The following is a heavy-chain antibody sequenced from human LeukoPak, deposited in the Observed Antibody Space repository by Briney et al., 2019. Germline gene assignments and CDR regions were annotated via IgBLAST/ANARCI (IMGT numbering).Heavy chain of an antibody. CDR1: GFTFSNYW. CDR2: IWYDGSNK. J-gene: IGHJ6*02. Sequence: GGSLRLSCVASGFTFSNYWMHWVRQAPGKGLEWVAVIWYDGSNKYYADSVKGRFTISRDNSKNTLYLQMNSLRAEDTAVYYCARENMVDGGDYDYYYYGMDVWGQGTTVTVSS. V-gene: IGHV3-33*08. CDR3: ARENMVDGGDYDYYYYGMDV. D-gene: IGHD4-17*01.